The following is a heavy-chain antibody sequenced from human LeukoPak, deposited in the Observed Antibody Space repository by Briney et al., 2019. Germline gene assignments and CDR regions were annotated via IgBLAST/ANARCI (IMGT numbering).Heavy chain of an antibody. CDR2: INPNSGGT. Sequence: ASVKASCKASGYTFTGYYMHWVRQAPGQGLEWMGWINPNSGGTNYAQRFQGRVTMTRDTSISTAYMELSRLRSDDTAVYYCARVVVAATDWFDPWGQGTLVTVSS. CDR1: GYTFTGYY. D-gene: IGHD2-15*01. J-gene: IGHJ5*02. CDR3: ARVVVAATDWFDP. V-gene: IGHV1-2*02.